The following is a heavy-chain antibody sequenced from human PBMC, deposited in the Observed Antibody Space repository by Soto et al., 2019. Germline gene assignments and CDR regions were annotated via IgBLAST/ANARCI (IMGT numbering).Heavy chain of an antibody. CDR1: GFTCSSYW. CDR3: VGYDTLWLSGAFDY. D-gene: IGHD5-12*01. Sequence: GGSLRLSCAASGFTCSSYWMSWVRQAPGKGLEWVANIKQDGSEKYYVDSVKGRFTISRDNAKNSLYLQMNSLRAEDTAVYYCVGYDTLWLSGAFDYWGQGTLVTVSS. V-gene: IGHV3-7*01. J-gene: IGHJ4*02. CDR2: IKQDGSEK.